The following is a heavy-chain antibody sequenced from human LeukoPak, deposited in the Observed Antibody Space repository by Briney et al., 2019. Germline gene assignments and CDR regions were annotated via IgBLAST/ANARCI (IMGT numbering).Heavy chain of an antibody. CDR1: GYTFTSYG. V-gene: IGHV1-18*01. Sequence: ASVKVSRKASGYTFTSYGISWVRQAPGQGLEWMGWISAYNGNTNYAQKLQGRVTMTTDTSTSTAYMELRSLRSDDTAVYYCARDYLAYCGGDCYSGYDYWGQGTLVTVSS. D-gene: IGHD2-21*02. J-gene: IGHJ4*02. CDR3: ARDYLAYCGGDCYSGYDY. CDR2: ISAYNGNT.